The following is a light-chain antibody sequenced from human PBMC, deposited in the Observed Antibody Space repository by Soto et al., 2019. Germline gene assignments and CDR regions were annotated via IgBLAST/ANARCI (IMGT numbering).Light chain of an antibody. V-gene: IGLV1-40*01. CDR3: QSQDRSLSASV. CDR2: GNN. CDR1: SSDVGAYNY. Sequence: QSALTQPPSASGSPGQSVTISCTGTSSDVGAYNYVSWYQQLPGIAPKLLIYGNNIRPSGVPDRFSGSKSGTSASLTITGLQAEDEAEYYCQSQDRSLSASVFGGGTKLTVL. J-gene: IGLJ3*02.